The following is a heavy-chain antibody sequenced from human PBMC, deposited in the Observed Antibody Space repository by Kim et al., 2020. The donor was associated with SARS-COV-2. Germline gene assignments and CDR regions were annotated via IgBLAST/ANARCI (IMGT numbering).Heavy chain of an antibody. D-gene: IGHD6-13*01. CDR1: GGSISSGGYY. J-gene: IGHJ4*02. V-gene: IGHV4-31*03. CDR2: IYYSGST. CDR3: ARDRGGQQLVLDY. Sequence: SETLSLTCTVSGGSISSGGYYWSWIRQHPGKGLEWIGYIYYSGSTYYNPSLKSRVTISVDTSKNQFSLKLSSVTAADTAVYYCARDRGGQQLVLDYWGQGTLVTVSS.